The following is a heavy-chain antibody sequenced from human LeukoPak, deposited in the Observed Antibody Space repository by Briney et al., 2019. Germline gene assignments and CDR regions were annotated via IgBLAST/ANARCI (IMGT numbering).Heavy chain of an antibody. V-gene: IGHV4-59*01. J-gene: IGHJ4*02. D-gene: IGHD5-12*01. CDR3: AREVASAGLDY. CDR2: IYYSGST. CDR1: GGSISSYY. Sequence: SEPLSLTCTVSGGSISSYYWSWIRQPPGKGLESIGYIYYSGSTNYNPSLKSRVTISVDTSKNQFSLKLSSVTAADTAVYYCAREVASAGLDYWGQGTLVTVSS.